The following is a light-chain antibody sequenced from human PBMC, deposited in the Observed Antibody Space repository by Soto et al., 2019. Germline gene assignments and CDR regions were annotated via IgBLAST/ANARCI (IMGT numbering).Light chain of an antibody. J-gene: IGKJ4*01. CDR1: QGISNY. Sequence: DIQLTQSPSFLSASVGDRVTITCRASQGISNYLARYQQKPGKAPNLLISAASTLQSGVPSRFSGSGSGTEFTLTISSLQPEDFATYYCQQLNSYPLTVGGGTKVDIK. V-gene: IGKV1-9*01. CDR2: AAS. CDR3: QQLNSYPLT.